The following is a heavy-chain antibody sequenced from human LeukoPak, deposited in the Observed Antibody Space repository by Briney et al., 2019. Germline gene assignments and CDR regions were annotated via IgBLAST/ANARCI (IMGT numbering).Heavy chain of an antibody. D-gene: IGHD2-2*01. V-gene: IGHV1-69*01. CDR2: IIPIFGTA. CDR1: GGTFSSYA. J-gene: IGHJ4*02. CDR3: ARQRVPAATYYFDY. Sequence: SVKVSCKASGGTFSSYAISWVRQAPGQGLEWMGGIIPIFGTANYAQKFQGRVTITADESTSTAYMELSNLRSEDTAVYYCARQRVPAATYYFDYWGQGTLVTVSS.